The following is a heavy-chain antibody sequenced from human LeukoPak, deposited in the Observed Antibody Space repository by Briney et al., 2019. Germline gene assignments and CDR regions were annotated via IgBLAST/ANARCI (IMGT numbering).Heavy chain of an antibody. CDR1: GGSFSGCY. J-gene: IGHJ5*02. V-gene: IGHV4-34*01. Sequence: SETLSLTCAVYGGSFSGCYWSWIRQPPGKGLEWIGEINHSGSTNYNPSLKSRVTISVDTSKNQFSLKLSSVTAADTAVYYCARGRRLQLVRNNWFDPWGQGTLVTVSS. CDR2: INHSGST. CDR3: ARGRRLQLVRNNWFDP. D-gene: IGHD6-13*01.